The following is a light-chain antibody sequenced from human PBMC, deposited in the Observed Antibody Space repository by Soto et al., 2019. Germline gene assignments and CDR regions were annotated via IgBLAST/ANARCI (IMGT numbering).Light chain of an antibody. Sequence: QSALAQPASVSGSPGQSIAISCTGTSSDVGRYNYVSWFQQHPGKAPKLMIYDVSNRPSGVSDRFSGSKSGNTASLTISELQAEDEADYYCSSYTSSNTFVFGTGTKVTV. CDR2: DVS. CDR1: SSDVGRYNY. CDR3: SSYTSSNTFV. J-gene: IGLJ1*01. V-gene: IGLV2-14*01.